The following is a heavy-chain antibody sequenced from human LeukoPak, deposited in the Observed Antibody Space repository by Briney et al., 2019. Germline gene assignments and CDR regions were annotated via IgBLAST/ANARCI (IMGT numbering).Heavy chain of an antibody. V-gene: IGHV1-69*13. CDR1: GGTFGSYA. Sequence: PWASVKVSCKASGGTFGSYAISWVRQAPGQGLEWMGGIIPIFGTANYAQKFQGRVTITADESTSTAYMELSSLRSEDTAVYYCARRVGATHAEYFQHWGQGTLVTVSS. CDR2: IIPIFGTA. D-gene: IGHD1-26*01. CDR3: ARRVGATHAEYFQH. J-gene: IGHJ1*01.